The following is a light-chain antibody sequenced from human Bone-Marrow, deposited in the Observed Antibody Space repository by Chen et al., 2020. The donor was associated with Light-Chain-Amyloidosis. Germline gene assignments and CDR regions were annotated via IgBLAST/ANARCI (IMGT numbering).Light chain of an antibody. V-gene: IGKV3-20*01. CDR1: QSVSNSY. CDR2: GAS. Sequence: ENVLTQSPGTLSLSPGERATLSCTGSQSVSNSYLAWYQQKPGQAPRLLIHGASSRAAGIPDRFRGSGSGTDFTLTISRLEPEDFAMYYCQQYATLPRTFGQGTKVEI. CDR3: QQYATLPRT. J-gene: IGKJ1*01.